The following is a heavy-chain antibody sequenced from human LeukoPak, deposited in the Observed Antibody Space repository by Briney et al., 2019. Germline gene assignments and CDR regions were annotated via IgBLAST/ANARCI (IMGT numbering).Heavy chain of an antibody. CDR2: IYYSRST. Sequence: SETLSLTCPFSGDSISSSGNNWGWIRQPPGKGLEWIGSIYYSRSTDYNPSLKSRVTISVDTSKNQFSLKLSSVTAADTAVYYCARTGDYNYFDYWGQGTLVTVSS. V-gene: IGHV4-39*01. J-gene: IGHJ4*02. D-gene: IGHD4-17*01. CDR1: GDSISSSGNN. CDR3: ARTGDYNYFDY.